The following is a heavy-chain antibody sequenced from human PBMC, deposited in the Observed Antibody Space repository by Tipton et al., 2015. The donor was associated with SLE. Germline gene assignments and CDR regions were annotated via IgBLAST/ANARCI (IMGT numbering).Heavy chain of an antibody. J-gene: IGHJ3*02. CDR2: IKQDGSEK. CDR1: GFTFSSYW. V-gene: IGHV3-7*01. CDR3: ARATPVLLWFGELEGTAFDI. Sequence: SLRLSCAASGFTFSSYWMSWVRQAPGKGLEWVANIKQDGSEKYYVDSVKGRFTISRDNAKNSLYLQMNSLRAEDTAVYYCARATPVLLWFGELEGTAFDIWGQGTMVTVSS. D-gene: IGHD3-10*01.